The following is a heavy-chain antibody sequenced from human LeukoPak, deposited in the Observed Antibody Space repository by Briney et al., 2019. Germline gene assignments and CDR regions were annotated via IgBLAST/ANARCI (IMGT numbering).Heavy chain of an antibody. Sequence: SVKVSCKASGGTFSSYAISWVRQAPGRGLEWMGRIIPILGIANYAQKFQSRVTITADKSTSTAYMELSSLRSEDTVVYYCARAKQQPNFDYWGQGTLVTVSS. CDR1: GGTFSSYA. V-gene: IGHV1-69*04. D-gene: IGHD6-13*01. CDR3: ARAKQQPNFDY. J-gene: IGHJ4*02. CDR2: IIPILGIA.